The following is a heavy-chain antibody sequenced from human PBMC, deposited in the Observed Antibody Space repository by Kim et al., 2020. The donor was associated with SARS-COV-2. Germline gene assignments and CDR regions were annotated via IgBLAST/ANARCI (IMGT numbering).Heavy chain of an antibody. CDR1: GGSFSGYY. CDR2: INHSGST. V-gene: IGHV4-34*01. Sequence: SETLSLTCAVYGGSFSGYYWSWIRQPPGKGLEWIGEINHSGSTNYNSSLKSRVTISVDTSKNQFSLKLSSVTAADTAVYYCARVYYGSGAYWGQGTLVTVSS. J-gene: IGHJ4*02. D-gene: IGHD3-10*01. CDR3: ARVYYGSGAY.